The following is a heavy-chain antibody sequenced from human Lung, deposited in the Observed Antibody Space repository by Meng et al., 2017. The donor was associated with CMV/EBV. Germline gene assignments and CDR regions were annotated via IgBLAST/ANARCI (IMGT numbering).Heavy chain of an antibody. V-gene: IGHV2-5*02. Sequence: QITLKGSGPTLVKPHQTLTLTCTFSGFSLGTSGVGVGWIRQPPGKALECLAIIYGDDEKRYSPSLESRLTVTKDTSKNQVVLTMTNMVPVDTATYYCARAAARPSDWFDPWGQGTLVTVSS. CDR3: ARAAARPSDWFDP. J-gene: IGHJ5*02. CDR2: IYGDDEK. D-gene: IGHD6-6*01. CDR1: GFSLGTSGVG.